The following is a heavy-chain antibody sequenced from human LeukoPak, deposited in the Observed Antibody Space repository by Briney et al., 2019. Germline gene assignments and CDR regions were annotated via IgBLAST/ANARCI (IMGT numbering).Heavy chain of an antibody. Sequence: GGSLRLSCAASGFTFSDYYMSWIRQAPGKGLEWVSYISSSGSTIYYADSVKGRFTISRDNAKNSLYLQMNSLRAEDTAVYYCARDAPVGATPIDYWGQGTLVTVSS. J-gene: IGHJ4*02. CDR2: ISSSGSTI. CDR1: GFTFSDYY. CDR3: ARDAPVGATPIDY. D-gene: IGHD1-26*01. V-gene: IGHV3-11*01.